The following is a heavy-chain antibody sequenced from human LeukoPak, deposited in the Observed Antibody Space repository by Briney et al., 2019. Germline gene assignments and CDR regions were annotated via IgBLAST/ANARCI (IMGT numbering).Heavy chain of an antibody. CDR2: IYYSGST. CDR1: GGSISSGGYY. Sequence: PSETLSLTCTVSGGSISSGGYYWSWIRQPPGKGLEWIGYIYYSGSTNYNPSLKSRVTISVDTSKNQFSLKLSSVTAADTAVYYCARVAKQWKPFDPWGQGTLVTVSS. CDR3: ARVAKQWKPFDP. J-gene: IGHJ5*02. D-gene: IGHD6-19*01. V-gene: IGHV4-61*08.